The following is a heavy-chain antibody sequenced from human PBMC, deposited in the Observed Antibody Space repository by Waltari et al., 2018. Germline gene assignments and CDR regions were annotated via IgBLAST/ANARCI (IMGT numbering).Heavy chain of an antibody. CDR1: GGSFSGYY. CDR3: TRGLLAAAGPRFGY. D-gene: IGHD6-13*01. V-gene: IGHV4-34*01. J-gene: IGHJ4*02. Sequence: QVQLQQWAAGLLKPSETLSLTYAVYGGSFSGYYWSWIRQPPGKGLEWIGEINHSGGTNYNPSLKSRVTISVDTSKNQFSLKLSSVTAADTSVYDCTRGLLAAAGPRFGYWGQGTLVTVSS. CDR2: INHSGGT.